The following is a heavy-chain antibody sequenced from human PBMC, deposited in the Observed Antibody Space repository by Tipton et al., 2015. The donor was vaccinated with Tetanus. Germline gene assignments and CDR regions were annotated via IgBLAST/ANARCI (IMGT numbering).Heavy chain of an antibody. CDR2: IRSKGNSYAT. D-gene: IGHD6-13*01. V-gene: IGHV3-73*01. CDR3: VSWHFGY. J-gene: IGHJ4*02. Sequence: SLRLSCAASGFTFSDSAMHWVRQASGKGLEWVGRIRSKGNSYATAYAASVKGRFTISRDDSKNTAYLQMSSLRTEDTAVYFCVSWHFGYWGQGTLVTVSS. CDR1: GFTFSDSA.